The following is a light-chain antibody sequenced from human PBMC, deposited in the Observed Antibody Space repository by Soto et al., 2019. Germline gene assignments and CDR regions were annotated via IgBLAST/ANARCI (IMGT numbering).Light chain of an antibody. CDR2: GAS. V-gene: IGKV3-15*01. CDR3: QQSTNWPWT. Sequence: EIVMTQSPATLSVSPGERATLSCRASQSVSSNLAWYQQKPGQAPRLLIYGASTRATGIPARFSGSGSGTEFTLTISSLQSEDFAVYYCQQSTNWPWTFGQGTKVEIK. CDR1: QSVSSN. J-gene: IGKJ1*01.